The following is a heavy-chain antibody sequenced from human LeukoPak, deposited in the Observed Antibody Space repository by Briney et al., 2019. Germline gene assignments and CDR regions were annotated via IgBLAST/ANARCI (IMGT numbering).Heavy chain of an antibody. CDR3: AKGAGYSYGYEYYFDY. CDR2: IKQDGSEK. D-gene: IGHD5-18*01. V-gene: IGHV3-7*03. J-gene: IGHJ4*02. Sequence: GGSLRLSCAASGFTFSSYWMSWVRQAPGKGLEWVANIKQDGSEKYYVDSVKGRFTISRDNAKNSLYLQMNSLRAEDTAVYYCAKGAGYSYGYEYYFDYWGQGTLVTVSS. CDR1: GFTFSSYW.